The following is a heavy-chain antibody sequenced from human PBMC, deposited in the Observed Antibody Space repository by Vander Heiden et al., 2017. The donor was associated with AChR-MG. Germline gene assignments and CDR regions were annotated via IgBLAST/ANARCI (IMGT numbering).Heavy chain of an antibody. D-gene: IGHD3-10*01. Sequence: QVQLVQSGAEVKKPGASVKVSCKASGYTFTIYGISWGGQAPGQGLEWMGWISAYNGNTNYAQKLQGRVTMTTDTSTSTAYMELRSLRSDDTAVYYCAREGDYYYGSGSYGYYYYGMDVWGQGTTVTVSS. CDR2: ISAYNGNT. J-gene: IGHJ6*02. CDR1: GYTFTIYG. V-gene: IGHV1-18*01. CDR3: AREGDYYYGSGSYGYYYYGMDV.